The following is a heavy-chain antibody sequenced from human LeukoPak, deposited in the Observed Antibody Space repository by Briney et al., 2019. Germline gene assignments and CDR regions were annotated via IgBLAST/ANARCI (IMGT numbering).Heavy chain of an antibody. V-gene: IGHV1-46*01. CDR3: ARDRITMVRGARYWFDP. J-gene: IGHJ5*02. D-gene: IGHD3-10*01. CDR1: GYTFTSYY. CDR2: INPSGGST. Sequence: ASVKVSCTASGYTFTSYYMHWVRQAPGQGLEWMGIINPSGGSTSYAQKFQGRVTMTRDTSTSTVYMELSSLRSEDTAVYYCARDRITMVRGARYWFDPWGQGTLVTVSS.